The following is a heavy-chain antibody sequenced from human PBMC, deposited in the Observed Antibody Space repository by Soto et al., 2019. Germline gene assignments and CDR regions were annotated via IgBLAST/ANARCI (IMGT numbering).Heavy chain of an antibody. V-gene: IGHV3-30*18. CDR2: ISFDGSNK. J-gene: IGHJ6*02. CDR3: AKDTSKYSNNWPSYYGLDV. Sequence: QVQLVEWGGGVVQPGRSLRLSCAASGFTFSNFGMHWVRQAPGKGLEWVAFISFDGSNKYYVDSVKGRFIISRDNSKNTVALQMNSLKAEDTAMYYCAKDTSKYSNNWPSYYGLDVRGQGTTVTVSS. D-gene: IGHD6-13*01. CDR1: GFTFSNFG.